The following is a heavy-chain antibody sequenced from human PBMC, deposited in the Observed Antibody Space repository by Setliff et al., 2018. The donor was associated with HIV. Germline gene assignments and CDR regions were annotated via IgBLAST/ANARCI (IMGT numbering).Heavy chain of an antibody. CDR3: ARGDIVVVPAAMDY. CDR1: GGSISSHY. J-gene: IGHJ4*02. V-gene: IGHV4-59*11. CDR2: IYYSGST. Sequence: PSETLSLTCTVSGGSISSHYWSWIRQPPGKGLEWIGSIYYSGSTNYNPSLKSRATISVDTSKNQFSLKLSSVTAADTAVYYCARGDIVVVPAAMDYWGQGTLVTVSS. D-gene: IGHD2-2*01.